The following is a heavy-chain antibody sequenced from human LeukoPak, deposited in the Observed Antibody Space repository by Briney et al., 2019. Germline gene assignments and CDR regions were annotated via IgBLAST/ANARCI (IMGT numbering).Heavy chain of an antibody. CDR3: AREGPDSGYVAYFDY. D-gene: IGHD5-12*01. CDR1: GFTFSSYS. Sequence: GGSLRLSCAASGFTFSSYSMNWVRQAPGKGLEWVSSISSSSSYVYYADSVKGRFTISRDNAKNSLYLQMNSMRAEDTAVYYCAREGPDSGYVAYFDYWGQGTLVTVSS. V-gene: IGHV3-21*01. J-gene: IGHJ4*02. CDR2: ISSSSSYV.